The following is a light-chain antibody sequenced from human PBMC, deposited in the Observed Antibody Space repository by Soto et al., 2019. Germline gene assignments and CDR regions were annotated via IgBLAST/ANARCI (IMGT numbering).Light chain of an antibody. V-gene: IGKV3-15*01. Sequence: MGMTQCRATLPVCPWKKGTSAFRARPGVGSNLAWYRQQPGQAPRFLIYDAYIRATGVPARFSGSGSGTDFTLTISSLESEDFAVYYCQPYKTCPQAFGGGTKVDIK. CDR3: QPYKTCPQA. J-gene: IGKJ4*02. CDR2: DAY. CDR1: PGVGSN.